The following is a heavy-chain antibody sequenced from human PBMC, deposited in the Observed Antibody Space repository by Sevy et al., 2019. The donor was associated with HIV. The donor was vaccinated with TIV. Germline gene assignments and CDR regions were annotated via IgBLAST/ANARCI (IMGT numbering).Heavy chain of an antibody. CDR1: GFTFSSYW. CDR2: INSDGSST. J-gene: IGHJ6*03. V-gene: IGHV3-74*01. CDR3: ARGSSYYYYMDV. Sequence: GGFLRLSCAASGFTFSSYWMHWVRQAPGKGLVWVSRINSDGSSTSYADSVKGRFTISRDNAKNTLYLQMNSLRAEDTAVYYCARGSSYYYYMDVWGKGTTVTVSS.